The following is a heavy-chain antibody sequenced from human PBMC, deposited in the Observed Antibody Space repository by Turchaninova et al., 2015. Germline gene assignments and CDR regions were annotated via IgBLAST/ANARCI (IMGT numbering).Heavy chain of an antibody. CDR3: ARVLRTGYYDY. CDR1: GNTFTYYY. V-gene: IGHV1-46*01. Sequence: QAQVVPSGPGVKKPGASVYVACKASGNTFTYYYLHWARQAPGQGLEWRGTINPSGGSTSYATKFRGRITMTRDTSTSTVYMELSSLTSEDTAVYYCARVLRTGYYDYWGQGTLVSVSS. J-gene: IGHJ4*02. CDR2: INPSGGST. D-gene: IGHD3-9*01.